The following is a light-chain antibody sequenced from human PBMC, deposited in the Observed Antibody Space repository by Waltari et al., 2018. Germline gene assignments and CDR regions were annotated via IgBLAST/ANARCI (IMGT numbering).Light chain of an antibody. J-gene: IGLJ2*01. Sequence: QSALTQPPSASGSPGQSVTISCTGTSTDIGTYNYISWYQHHPGNAPKPLLYDVTKRPSGVPGRFSGSKSGITASLTVSGLQSEDEADYHCSSYAGNYNLFFGGGTKLTVL. CDR1: STDIGTYNY. V-gene: IGLV2-8*01. CDR3: SSYAGNYNLF. CDR2: DVT.